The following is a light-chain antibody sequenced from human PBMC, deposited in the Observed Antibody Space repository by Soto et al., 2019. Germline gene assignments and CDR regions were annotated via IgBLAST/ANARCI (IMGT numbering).Light chain of an antibody. CDR1: QNVTSNY. CDR2: GAS. V-gene: IGKV3-20*01. Sequence: DIVLTQAPDTLSLSPGEGATLSCRASQNVTSNYLAWYQQKPGQAPRLLIYGASSRATGIPERFSGSGSGTDFTLTISRLEPEDFAVYYCQQYGSSPPRTFGQGTKLEI. J-gene: IGKJ2*01. CDR3: QQYGSSPPRT.